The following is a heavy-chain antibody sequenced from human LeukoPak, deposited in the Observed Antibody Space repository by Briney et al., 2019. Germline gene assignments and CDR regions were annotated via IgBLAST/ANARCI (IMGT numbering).Heavy chain of an antibody. V-gene: IGHV3-66*01. Sequence: PGGSLRLSCAASGFTFSSYGMHWVRQAPGKGLEWVSVIYSGGSTYYADSVKGRFTISRDNSKNTLYLQMNSLRAEDTAVYYCARVVSGGSAHFDYWGQGTLVTVSS. CDR2: IYSGGST. CDR3: ARVVSGGSAHFDY. J-gene: IGHJ4*02. D-gene: IGHD2-15*01. CDR1: GFTFSSYG.